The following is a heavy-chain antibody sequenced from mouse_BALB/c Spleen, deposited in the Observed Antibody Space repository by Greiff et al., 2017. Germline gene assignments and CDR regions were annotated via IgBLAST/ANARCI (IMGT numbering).Heavy chain of an antibody. CDR3: ARSYYGYDVWYFDV. J-gene: IGHJ1*01. V-gene: IGHV1-14*01. CDR1: GYTFTSYV. D-gene: IGHD2-9*01. CDR2: INPYNDGT. Sequence: VQLQQSGPELVKPGASVKMSCKASGYTFTSYVMHWVKQKPGQGLEWIGYINPYNDGTKYNEKFKGKATLTSDKSSSTAYMELISLTSEDSAVYYCARSYYGYDVWYFDVWGAGTTVTVSS.